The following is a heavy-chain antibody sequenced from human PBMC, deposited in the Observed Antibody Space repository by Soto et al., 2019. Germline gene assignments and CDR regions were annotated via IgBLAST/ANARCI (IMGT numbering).Heavy chain of an antibody. Sequence: QVQLVQSGAEVKKPGSSVKVSCKASGGDFINYGISWVRQAPGQGLEWMGGIIPIFRSANYAQKFQGRVTIAADESTSTAYMELTTLTSEDTAVYYCARDRYYAGIGDHYESAYWGQGTLVTVSS. J-gene: IGHJ4*02. CDR2: IIPIFRSA. D-gene: IGHD3-22*01. CDR3: ARDRYYAGIGDHYESAY. CDR1: GGDFINYG. V-gene: IGHV1-69*01.